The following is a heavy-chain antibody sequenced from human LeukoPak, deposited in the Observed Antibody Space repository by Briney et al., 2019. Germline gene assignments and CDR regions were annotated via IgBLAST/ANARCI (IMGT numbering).Heavy chain of an antibody. J-gene: IGHJ5*01. V-gene: IGHV1-18*01. D-gene: IGHD3-3*01. CDR2: ISAYNGNT. CDR1: GYTFASYG. Sequence: GASVKVSCKGSGYTFASYGISWVRQARGQGLEWMGWISAYNGNTNYAQNFQGRLTMTTDTSTTTAYMEPTSLTLDDTAVYYCARGTIFGVVILPWFDSWGQGTLVSVSS. CDR3: ARGTIFGVVILPWFDS.